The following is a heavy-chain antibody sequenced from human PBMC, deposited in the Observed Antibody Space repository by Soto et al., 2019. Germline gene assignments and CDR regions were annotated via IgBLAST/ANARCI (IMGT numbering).Heavy chain of an antibody. CDR1: GFTFSSYW. CDR2: IKQDGSEK. D-gene: IGHD2-15*01. Sequence: GGSLRLSCAASGFTFSSYWMSWVRQAPGKGLEWVANIKQDGSEKYYVDSVKGRFTISRDNAKNSLYLQMNSLRAEDTAVYYCARVKICSGGSCQLRYNWFDPWGQGTLVTVSS. V-gene: IGHV3-7*01. CDR3: ARVKICSGGSCQLRYNWFDP. J-gene: IGHJ5*02.